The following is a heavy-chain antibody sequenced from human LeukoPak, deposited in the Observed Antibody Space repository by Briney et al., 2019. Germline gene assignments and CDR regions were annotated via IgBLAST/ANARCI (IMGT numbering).Heavy chain of an antibody. CDR1: GDSISGSY. CDR2: IYYTGTP. D-gene: IGHD1-1*01. J-gene: IGHJ4*02. CDR3: ARTLGRGSASGWYFFHY. V-gene: IGHV4-59*01. Sequence: TSETLSLTCSVSGDSISGSYWNWLRQSPGKELEWLGNIYYTGTPKYNPSLTNRVTISADTSKGQVSLNLNSVPAADTAVYYCARTLGRGSASGWYFFHYWGPGPLVTVSS.